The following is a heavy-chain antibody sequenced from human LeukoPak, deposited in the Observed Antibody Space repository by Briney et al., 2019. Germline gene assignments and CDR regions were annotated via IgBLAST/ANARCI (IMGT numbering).Heavy chain of an antibody. CDR2: IYYSGST. Sequence: PSETLSLTCTVSGGSISSSSYYWGWIRQPPGKGLEWIGSIYYSGSTYYNPSLKSRVTISVDTSKNQFSLKLSSVTAADTAVYYRARLNIGGWGSEYYFDYWGQGTLVTVSS. J-gene: IGHJ4*02. CDR1: GGSISSSSYY. D-gene: IGHD2/OR15-2a*01. V-gene: IGHV4-39*01. CDR3: ARLNIGGWGSEYYFDY.